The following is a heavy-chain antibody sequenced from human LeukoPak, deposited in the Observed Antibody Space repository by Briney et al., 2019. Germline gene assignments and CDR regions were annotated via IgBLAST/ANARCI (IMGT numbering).Heavy chain of an antibody. D-gene: IGHD1-26*01. Sequence: ASVKVSCKASGYTFTSYYMHWLRQAPGQGLEWMGIINPSGGSTSYAQKFQGRVTMTRDTSTSTVYMELSSLRSEHTAVYYCARAPIGAHFQHWGQGTLVTVSS. CDR1: GYTFTSYY. J-gene: IGHJ1*01. CDR3: ARAPIGAHFQH. CDR2: INPSGGST. V-gene: IGHV1-46*03.